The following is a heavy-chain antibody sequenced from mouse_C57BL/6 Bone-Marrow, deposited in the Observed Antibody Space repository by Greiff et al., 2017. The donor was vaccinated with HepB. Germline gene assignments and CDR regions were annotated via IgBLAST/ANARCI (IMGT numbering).Heavy chain of an antibody. D-gene: IGHD2-4*01. V-gene: IGHV1-50*01. CDR3: ARDDYEEWFAY. Sequence: VKLQQPGAELVKPGASVTLSCKASGYTFTSYWMQWVKQRPGQGLEWIGEIDPSDSYTNYNQKFQGKATLTVDTSSSTAYMQLSSLTSEDSAVYYGARDDYEEWFAYWGQGTLVTVSA. CDR2: IDPSDSYT. J-gene: IGHJ3*01. CDR1: GYTFTSYW.